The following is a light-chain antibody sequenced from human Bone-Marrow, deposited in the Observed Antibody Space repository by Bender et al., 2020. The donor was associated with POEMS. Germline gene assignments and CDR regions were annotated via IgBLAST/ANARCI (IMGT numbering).Light chain of an antibody. V-gene: IGLV1-44*01. J-gene: IGLJ3*02. CDR1: WSNVGRDR. Sequence: QSVLTQPPSASGTPGQSVTMSCSGSWSNVGRDRVTWYQQLPGAAPRLLIYKTDQRPSGVPDRFSGSKSGTSASLALSGLQSEDEADYYCAAWEDSLNGWVFGGGTKLTVL. CDR2: KTD. CDR3: AAWEDSLNGWV.